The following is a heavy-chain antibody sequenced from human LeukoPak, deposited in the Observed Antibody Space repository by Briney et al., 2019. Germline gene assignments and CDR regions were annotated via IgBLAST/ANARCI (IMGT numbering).Heavy chain of an antibody. V-gene: IGHV1-8*03. CDR1: GGTFSSYA. Sequence: ASVKVSCKASGGTFSSYAISWVRQATGQGLEWMGWMNPNSGNTGYAQKFQGRVTITRNTSISTAYMELSSLRSEDTAVYYCARGPYSGSYYVDHYYYYYNMDVWGKGTTVTVSS. J-gene: IGHJ6*03. D-gene: IGHD1-26*01. CDR2: MNPNSGNT. CDR3: ARGPYSGSYYVDHYYYYYNMDV.